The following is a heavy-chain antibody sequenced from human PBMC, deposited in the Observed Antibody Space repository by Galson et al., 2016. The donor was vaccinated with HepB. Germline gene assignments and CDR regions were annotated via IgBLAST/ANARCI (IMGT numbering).Heavy chain of an antibody. CDR1: GYTLTSFY. CDR3: ARGGAYYGSGRARYYYYGFDV. Sequence: SVKVSCKASGYTLTSFYMHWVRQAPGQGLEWMGIINLSGGTTNNAQKFQGRVTMTRDTSTSTVYMELNSLRSDDTAVYYCARGGAYYGSGRARYYYYGFDVWGQGTTVIVSS. D-gene: IGHD3-10*01. CDR2: INLSGGTT. V-gene: IGHV1-46*01. J-gene: IGHJ6*02.